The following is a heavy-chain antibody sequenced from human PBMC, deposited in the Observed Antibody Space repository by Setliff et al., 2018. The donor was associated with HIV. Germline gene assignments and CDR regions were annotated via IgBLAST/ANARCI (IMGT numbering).Heavy chain of an antibody. Sequence: SETLSLTCAVSGDSITSRNYHWDWVRQPPGKGLEWIGRIYTSGTTYYNPSLKSRVTISVATSKNQFSLRLSSVTAADTAVYYCARHSGSGYYLIDPWGQGTLVTVSS. D-gene: IGHD3-22*01. CDR1: GDSITSRNYH. J-gene: IGHJ5*02. CDR2: IYTSGTT. CDR3: ARHSGSGYYLIDP. V-gene: IGHV4-39*01.